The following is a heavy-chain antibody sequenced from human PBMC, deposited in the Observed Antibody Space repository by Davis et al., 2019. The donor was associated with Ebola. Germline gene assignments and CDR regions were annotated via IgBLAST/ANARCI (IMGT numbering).Heavy chain of an antibody. CDR3: ARAFFGYSFWFDP. J-gene: IGHJ5*02. Sequence: PSETLSPTRTVSGGSVSSGSYYWRWIRQPPGKGLEWIGYIYYSGSTNYNPSLKSRVTISVDTSKNQLSLKLSSVTAADTAVYYCARAFFGYSFWFDPWGQGTLVTVSS. CDR1: GGSVSSGSYY. V-gene: IGHV4-61*01. CDR2: IYYSGST. D-gene: IGHD3-10*01.